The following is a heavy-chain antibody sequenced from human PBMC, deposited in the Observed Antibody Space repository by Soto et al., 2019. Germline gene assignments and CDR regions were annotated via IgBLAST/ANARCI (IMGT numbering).Heavy chain of an antibody. D-gene: IGHD6-19*01. CDR2: ITSDTKTI. J-gene: IGHJ4*02. Sequence: EVQLVESGGDLVXXXXSLRLSCAASGFTFNIYSMNWVRQAPGKGLEWFSYITSDTKTIKYADSVKGRFTISRDNAKNSVYLQMNSLREEDTAVYYCARSVEGHFDYWGQGTVVTVSS. CDR3: ARSVEGHFDY. V-gene: IGHV3-48*02. CDR1: GFTFNIYS.